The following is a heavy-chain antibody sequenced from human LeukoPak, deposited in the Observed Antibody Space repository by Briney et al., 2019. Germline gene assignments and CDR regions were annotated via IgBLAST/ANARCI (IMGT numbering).Heavy chain of an antibody. CDR3: ARVSCSGGSCYYTY. CDR2: IWYDGSNK. J-gene: IGHJ4*02. CDR1: GFNFFTYG. D-gene: IGHD2-15*01. Sequence: GGSLRLSCAASGFNFFTYGMHWVRQAPGKGLEWVAVIWYDGSNKYYADSVKGRFTISRDNSKNTLYLQMNSLRAEDTAVYYCARVSCSGGSCYYTYWGQGALVTVSS. V-gene: IGHV3-33*01.